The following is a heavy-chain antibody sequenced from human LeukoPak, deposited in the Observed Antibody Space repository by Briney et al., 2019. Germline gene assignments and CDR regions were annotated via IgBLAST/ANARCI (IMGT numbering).Heavy chain of an antibody. J-gene: IGHJ5*02. CDR3: SRSLNH. CDR1: GFTFRTSW. V-gene: IGHV3-7*01. Sequence: GGSLRLSCAASGFTFRTSWMDWVRQAPGKGLEWVANIKEDGSETHYVDSAKGRFTISRDNARSSLYLQMDSLRVEDTAIYYCSRSLNHWGQGTLVTVSS. CDR2: IKEDGSET.